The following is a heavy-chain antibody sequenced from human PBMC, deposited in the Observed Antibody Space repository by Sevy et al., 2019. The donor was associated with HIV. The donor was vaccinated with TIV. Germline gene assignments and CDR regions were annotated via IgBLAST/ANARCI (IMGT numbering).Heavy chain of an antibody. CDR3: ARAAAWWLAFDAFDI. CDR1: GFTFSSYS. D-gene: IGHD6-19*01. V-gene: IGHV3-48*02. Sequence: GGSLRLSCAASGFTFSSYSMNWVRQAPGKGLEWVSYISSSSSTIYYADSVKGRFTISRDNAKNSLYLQMNSLGDEDTAVYYCARAAAWWLAFDAFDIWGQGTMVTVSS. J-gene: IGHJ3*02. CDR2: ISSSSSTI.